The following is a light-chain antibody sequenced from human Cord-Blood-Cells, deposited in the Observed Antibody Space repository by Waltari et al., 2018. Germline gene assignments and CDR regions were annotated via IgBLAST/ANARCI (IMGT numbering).Light chain of an antibody. CDR2: DAS. CDR1: QIVSSY. J-gene: IGKJ3*01. V-gene: IGKV3-11*01. Sequence: EILLTQSPATLSLSPGERATLPCRASQIVSSYLTWYQQKPGQAPRLLIYDASNRATGIPARFSGSGSGTDFTLTISSLVPEDFAVYYCQQRSNWPLTFGPGTKVDIK. CDR3: QQRSNWPLT.